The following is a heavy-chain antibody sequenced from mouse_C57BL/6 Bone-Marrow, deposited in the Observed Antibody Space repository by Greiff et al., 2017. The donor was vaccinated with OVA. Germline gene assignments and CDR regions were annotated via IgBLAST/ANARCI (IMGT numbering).Heavy chain of an antibody. Sequence: EVQLMESGAELVRPGASVKLSCTASGFNIKDYYMHWVKQRPEQGLEWIGRIDPEDGDTEYAQKFQGKATLTADTSSNTAYLQLSSLTSEDTAVYYFTTPYYGSRFDYWGQGTTLTVSS. CDR3: TTPYYGSRFDY. J-gene: IGHJ2*01. CDR2: IDPEDGDT. D-gene: IGHD1-1*01. V-gene: IGHV14-1*01. CDR1: GFNIKDYY.